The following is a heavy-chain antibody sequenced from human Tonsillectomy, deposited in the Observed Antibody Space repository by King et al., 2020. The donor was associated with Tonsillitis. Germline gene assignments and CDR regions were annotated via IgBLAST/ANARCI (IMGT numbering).Heavy chain of an antibody. CDR2: INHSGST. D-gene: IGHD3-22*01. Sequence: VQLQQWGAGLLKPSETLSLTCAVYGGSFIGYYWSWIRHPPGKGLEWIGEINHSGSTNYNPSLKSRVTISVDTSKNQFSLKVISVTAADTAVYYGMRGRLTSWFDPWGQGTLVTVSS. V-gene: IGHV4-34*01. J-gene: IGHJ5*02. CDR1: GGSFIGYY. CDR3: MRGRLTSWFDP.